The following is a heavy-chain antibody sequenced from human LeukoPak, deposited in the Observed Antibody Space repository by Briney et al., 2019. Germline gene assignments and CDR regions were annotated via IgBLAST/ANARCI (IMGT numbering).Heavy chain of an antibody. CDR3: ARAVAYFDY. V-gene: IGHV4-59*08. J-gene: IGHJ4*02. D-gene: IGHD6-19*01. CDR1: GGSISSYY. Sequence: SETLSLTCTVSGGSISSYYWSWIRQPPGKGLEWIGYIYYSGSTNYNPSLKSRVTISVDTSKNQFSLKLSSVTAADTAVCYCARAVAYFDYWGQGTLVTVSS. CDR2: IYYSGST.